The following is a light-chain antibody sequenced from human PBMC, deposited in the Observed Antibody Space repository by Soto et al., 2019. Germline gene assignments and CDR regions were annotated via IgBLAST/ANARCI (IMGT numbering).Light chain of an antibody. CDR2: SNS. V-gene: IGLV1-47*01. J-gene: IGLJ2*01. CDR3: AAWDDSLSGVV. Sequence: QSVLTQPPSASGTPGQRVTISWSGSSSNIGSNSVHWYQQLPGTAPKLLIYSNSQRPSGVPERISGSKSGTSASLAISGLRSEDEADYYCAAWDDSLSGVVFGGGTKLTVL. CDR1: SSNIGSNS.